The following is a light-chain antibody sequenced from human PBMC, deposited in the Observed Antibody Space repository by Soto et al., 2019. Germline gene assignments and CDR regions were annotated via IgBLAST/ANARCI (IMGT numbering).Light chain of an antibody. CDR1: QSVSSN. CDR3: QQHKDWPWT. Sequence: EIVLTQSPGTLSLSPGERATLSCRASQSVSSNLAWYQQKPGQAPRLLMFGASTRATGIPARFSGSGSGTEFTLTISSLQSEDYAIYYCQQHKDWPWTFGQGTKVDIK. J-gene: IGKJ1*01. V-gene: IGKV3-15*01. CDR2: GAS.